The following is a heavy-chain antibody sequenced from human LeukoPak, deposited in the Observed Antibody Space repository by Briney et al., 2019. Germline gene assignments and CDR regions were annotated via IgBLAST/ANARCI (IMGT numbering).Heavy chain of an antibody. D-gene: IGHD3-10*02. CDR3: AELGITMIGGV. CDR2: ISSSGSTI. Sequence: GGSLRLSCAASGFTFSSYEMNWVRQAPGKGLEWVSYISSSGSTIYYADSVKGRFTISRENAKNSLYLQINSLRAEDTAVYYCAELGITMIGGVWGKGPTVTISS. V-gene: IGHV3-48*03. CDR1: GFTFSSYE. J-gene: IGHJ6*04.